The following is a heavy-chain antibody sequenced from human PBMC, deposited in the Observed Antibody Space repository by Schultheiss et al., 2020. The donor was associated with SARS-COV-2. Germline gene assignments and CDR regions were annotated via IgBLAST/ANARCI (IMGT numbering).Heavy chain of an antibody. V-gene: IGHV1-3*01. CDR1: GYTFTSYA. D-gene: IGHD3-22*01. CDR3: ARDESYYDSSGLDY. Sequence: ASVKVSCKASGYTFTSYAMHWVRQAPGQRLEWMGGIIPILGTANYAQKFEGRVTITRDTSTSTVYMELSSLRSEDTAVYFCARDESYYDSSGLDYWGQGTLVTVSS. J-gene: IGHJ4*02. CDR2: IIPILGTA.